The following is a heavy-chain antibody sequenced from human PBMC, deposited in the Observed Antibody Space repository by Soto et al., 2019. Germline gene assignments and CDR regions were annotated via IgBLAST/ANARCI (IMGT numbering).Heavy chain of an antibody. J-gene: IGHJ4*02. CDR3: ARRWGRTFDY. CDR1: GGSISSYY. CDR2: IHYSGST. D-gene: IGHD1-26*01. V-gene: IGHV4-59*08. Sequence: QVQLQESGPGLVKPSETLSLSCTVSGGSISSYYWSWIRQPPGKGLEWIGYIHYSGSTNYNPSLKSRVTISVATSKNQYSLKLSSVTAADTAVYYCARRWGRTFDYWGQGTLVTVSS.